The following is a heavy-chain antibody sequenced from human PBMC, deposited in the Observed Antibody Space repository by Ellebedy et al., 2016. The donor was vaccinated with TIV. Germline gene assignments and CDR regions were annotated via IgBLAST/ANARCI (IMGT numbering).Heavy chain of an antibody. Sequence: GESLKISCAASGFTFSTYGMHWVRQAPGKGLGWVAVIWYDGSNKYYADSVKGRFTISRDNSKNTLYLQMNSLRAEDTAVYYCARDRGITGTGAFDYWGQGTLVTVSS. CDR1: GFTFSTYG. J-gene: IGHJ4*02. V-gene: IGHV3-33*01. CDR3: ARDRGITGTGAFDY. CDR2: IWYDGSNK. D-gene: IGHD1-20*01.